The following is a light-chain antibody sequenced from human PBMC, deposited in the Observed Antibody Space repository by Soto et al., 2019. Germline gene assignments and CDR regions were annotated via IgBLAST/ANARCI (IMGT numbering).Light chain of an antibody. Sequence: PGERVILSCRASQSVSSSYLTWYQQKPGQAPRLLIYGASTRATGIPARFSGSGSGTDFTLTISSLQPEDFAVYYCQQDYNLLWTFGQGTKVDIK. V-gene: IGKV3D-7*01. CDR3: QQDYNLLWT. CDR2: GAS. J-gene: IGKJ1*01. CDR1: QSVSSSY.